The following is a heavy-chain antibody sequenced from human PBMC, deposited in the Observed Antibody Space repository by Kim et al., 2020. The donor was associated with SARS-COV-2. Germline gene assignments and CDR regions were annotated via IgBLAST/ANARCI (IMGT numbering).Heavy chain of an antibody. CDR2: FYNGDGT. D-gene: IGHD5-12*01. J-gene: IGHJ4*02. CDR1: GFSVSGNY. Sequence: GGSLRLSCAVSGFSVSGNYMSWVRQAPGKGLEWVSVFYNGDGTFYAGSVKGRFTISRDKSMNTLYLQMNNVRAEDTAVYYCATRDGYNYYYFDHWGQGTLVTVSS. V-gene: IGHV3-53*01. CDR3: ATRDGYNYYYFDH.